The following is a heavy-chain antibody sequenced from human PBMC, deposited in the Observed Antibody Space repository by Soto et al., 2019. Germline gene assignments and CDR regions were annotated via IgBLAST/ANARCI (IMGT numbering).Heavy chain of an antibody. CDR2: MNPNSGNT. CDR1: GYTFTSYD. Sequence: GASVKVSCKASGYTFTSYDINWVRQATGQGLEWMGWMNPNSGNTGYAQKFQGRVTMTRNTSISTAYMELSSLRSEDTAVYYCARGKLIRGSYRYTLAYWGQGTLVTVSS. D-gene: IGHD3-16*02. J-gene: IGHJ4*02. V-gene: IGHV1-8*01. CDR3: ARGKLIRGSYRYTLAY.